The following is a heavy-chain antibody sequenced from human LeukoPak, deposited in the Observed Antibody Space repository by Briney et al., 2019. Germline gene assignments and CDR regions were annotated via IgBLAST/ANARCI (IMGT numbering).Heavy chain of an antibody. Sequence: SETLSLTCAVYGGSFSGYYWSWIRQPPGKGLEWIGEINHSGSTNYNPSLKSRVTISVDTSKNQFSLKLSSVTAADTAVYYCARGSAVRSLYCTNGVCYRLKNWFDPWGQGTLVTVSS. CDR1: GGSFSGYY. CDR2: INHSGST. V-gene: IGHV4-34*01. D-gene: IGHD2-8*01. J-gene: IGHJ5*02. CDR3: ARGSAVRSLYCTNGVCYRLKNWFDP.